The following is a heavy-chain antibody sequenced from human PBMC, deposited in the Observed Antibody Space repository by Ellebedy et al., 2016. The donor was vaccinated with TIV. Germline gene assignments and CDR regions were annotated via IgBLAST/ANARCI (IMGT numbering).Heavy chain of an antibody. CDR2: IIPIFGSA. V-gene: IGHV1-69*13. D-gene: IGHD4-17*01. J-gene: IGHJ4*02. Sequence: AASVTVSCKASGGTFSRYAISGVRQAPGQGLEWMGGIIPIFGSANYAQQFQGRTTITADESTSTAYMELSSRRSEDTAVYYCARVGPNGDPDYWGQGTLVTVSS. CDR3: ARVGPNGDPDY. CDR1: GGTFSRYA.